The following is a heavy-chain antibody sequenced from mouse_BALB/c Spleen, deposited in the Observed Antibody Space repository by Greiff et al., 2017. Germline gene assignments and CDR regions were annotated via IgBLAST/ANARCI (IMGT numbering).Heavy chain of an antibody. Sequence: EVQLQESGPGLVKPSQSLSLTCTVTGYSITSDYAWNWIRQFPGNKLEWMGYISYSGSTSYNPSLKSRISITRDTSKNQFFLQLNSVTTEDTATYYCARDLGYAMDYWGQGTSVTVSS. CDR1: GYSITSDYA. CDR2: ISYSGST. CDR3: ARDLGYAMDY. J-gene: IGHJ4*01. V-gene: IGHV3-2*02.